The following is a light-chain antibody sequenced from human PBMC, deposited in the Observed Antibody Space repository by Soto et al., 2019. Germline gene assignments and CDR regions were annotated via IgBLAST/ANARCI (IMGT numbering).Light chain of an antibody. CDR2: ATS. V-gene: IGKV1-39*01. J-gene: IGKJ4*01. Sequence: DSQMTQSPSSLSASVGDRVARTCGANHIISSYLNWYQQKPGKAPKLLIYATSSLQSGVPARFSGSGSGTDFTLTISSLQPEDFATYYCQQSYSTPLTFGGGTKVDIK. CDR3: QQSYSTPLT. CDR1: HIISSY.